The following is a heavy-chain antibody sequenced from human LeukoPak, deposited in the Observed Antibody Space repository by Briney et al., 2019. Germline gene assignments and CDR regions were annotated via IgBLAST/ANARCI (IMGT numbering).Heavy chain of an antibody. J-gene: IGHJ4*02. D-gene: IGHD3-10*01. CDR3: TLPWGSGSYYDY. CDR2: ISSSSSYT. V-gene: IGHV3-11*06. Sequence: GGSLRLSCAASGFTFSDYYMSWIRQAPGKGLEWVSYISSSSSYTNYADSVKGRFTISRDNAKNSLYLQMNSLRAEDTAVYYCTLPWGSGSYYDYWGQGTLVTVSS. CDR1: GFTFSDYY.